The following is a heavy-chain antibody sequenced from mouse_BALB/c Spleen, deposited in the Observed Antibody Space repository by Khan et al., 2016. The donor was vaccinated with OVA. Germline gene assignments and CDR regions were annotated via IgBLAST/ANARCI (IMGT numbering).Heavy chain of an antibody. CDR1: GFTFSDYG. Sequence: EVELVESGGGLVQPGGSRKLSCAASGFTFSDYGMAWVRQAPGKGPEWVAFISDLAYTIYYGDAVTGRFPISRENAKNTLYLEMSSLRSEDTAIYYWARGGGTAPFAYWGLGTLVTVSA. D-gene: IGHD1-2*01. V-gene: IGHV5-15*02. CDR3: ARGGGTAPFAY. CDR2: ISDLAYTI. J-gene: IGHJ3*01.